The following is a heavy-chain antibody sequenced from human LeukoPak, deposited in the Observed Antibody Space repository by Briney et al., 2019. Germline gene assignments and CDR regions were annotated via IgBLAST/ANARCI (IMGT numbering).Heavy chain of an antibody. D-gene: IGHD3-10*01. CDR3: ARSAYYYGSGSPGTDY. V-gene: IGHV1-18*01. CDR1: GYTFTSYG. Sequence: ASVKGSCKASGYTFTSYGISWVRQAPGQGLEWMGWISAYNGNTNYAQKLQGRVTMTTDTSTSTAYMELRSLRSDDTAVYYCARSAYYYGSGSPGTDYWGQGTLVTVSS. CDR2: ISAYNGNT. J-gene: IGHJ4*02.